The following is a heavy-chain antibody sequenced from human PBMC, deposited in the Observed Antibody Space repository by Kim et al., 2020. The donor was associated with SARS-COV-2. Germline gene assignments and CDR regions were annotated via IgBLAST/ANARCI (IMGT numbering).Heavy chain of an antibody. CDR2: FHPNSGDT. CDR1: GYTFTAYY. J-gene: IGHJ5*02. Sequence: ASVKVSCKASGYTFTAYYIHWVKQAPGQGLEWMGCFHPNSGDTHSAKKFQGRVTMTRDTSISTAYMELSSLRSDDTAVYYCARATNYYDGSHHYHNWFDPWGQGTLVTVSS. V-gene: IGHV1-2*02. CDR3: ARATNYYDGSHHYHNWFDP. D-gene: IGHD3-22*01.